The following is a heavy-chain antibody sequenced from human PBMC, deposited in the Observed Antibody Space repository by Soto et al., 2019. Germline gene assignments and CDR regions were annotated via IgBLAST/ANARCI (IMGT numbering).Heavy chain of an antibody. CDR1: GDSVSSNSAA. J-gene: IGHJ3*02. Sequence: SQALSLTCAISGDSVSSNSAAWNWIRQSPSRGLEWLGRTYYRSKWYNDYAVSVKSRITINPDTSKNQFSLQLNSVTPEDTAVYYCAYNPSYSSGWYRWRAFDIWGQGTMVPVSS. D-gene: IGHD6-19*01. V-gene: IGHV6-1*01. CDR3: AYNPSYSSGWYRWRAFDI. CDR2: TYYRSKWYN.